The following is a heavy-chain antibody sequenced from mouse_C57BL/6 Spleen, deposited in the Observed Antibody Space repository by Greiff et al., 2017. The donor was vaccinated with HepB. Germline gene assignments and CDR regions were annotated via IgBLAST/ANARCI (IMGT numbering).Heavy chain of an antibody. CDR2: IDPSDSYT. CDR1: GYTFTSYW. V-gene: IGHV1-69*01. Sequence: QVQLKQPGAELVMPGASVKLSCKASGYTFTSYWMHWVKQRPGQGLEWIGEIDPSDSYTNYNQKLKGKSTLTVDKSSSTAYMQLSSLTSEDSAVYYCARPYYYGSRGSHWYFDVWGTGTTVTVSS. J-gene: IGHJ1*03. CDR3: ARPYYYGSRGSHWYFDV. D-gene: IGHD1-1*01.